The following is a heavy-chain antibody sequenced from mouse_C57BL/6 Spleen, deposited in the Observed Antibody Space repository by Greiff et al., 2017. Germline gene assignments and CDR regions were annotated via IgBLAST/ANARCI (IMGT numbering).Heavy chain of an antibody. V-gene: IGHV10-1*01. CDR1: GFSFNTYA. CDR3: VRSYYGSSYFDY. CDR2: IRSKSNNYET. D-gene: IGHD1-1*01. J-gene: IGHJ2*01. Sequence: GGGLVQPKGSLKLSCAASGFSFNTYAMNWVRQAPGKGLEWVARIRSKSNNYETYYADSVKDRFTSSRDDSESMLYLQMNNLKTEDTAMYYCVRSYYGSSYFDYWGQGTTLTVSS.